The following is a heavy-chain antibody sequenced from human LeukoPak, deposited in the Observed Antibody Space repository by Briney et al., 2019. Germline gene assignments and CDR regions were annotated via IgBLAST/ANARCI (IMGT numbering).Heavy chain of an antibody. V-gene: IGHV3-23*01. D-gene: IGHD1-26*01. Sequence: VGSLRLSCVASVFTFIDYAMTCVRETPRKGLEWVSSISSRNGNTFSSDSVKVRFTIYRDDSKNRLYLQMNTLRAEDTATYYCAKDRGLYSGVFAFDIWGQGTLVTVSS. J-gene: IGHJ3*02. CDR3: AKDRGLYSGVFAFDI. CDR1: VFTFIDYA. CDR2: ISSRNGNT.